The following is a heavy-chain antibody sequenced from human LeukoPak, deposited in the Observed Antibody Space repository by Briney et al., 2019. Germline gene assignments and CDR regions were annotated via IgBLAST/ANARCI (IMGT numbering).Heavy chain of an antibody. CDR2: INHSGST. CDR3: ARGFLRSGSPTLDV. D-gene: IGHD3-10*01. J-gene: IGHJ6*04. Sequence: QSSETLSLTCAVYGGSFSGYYWSWIRQPPGKGLEWIGEINHSGSTNYNPSLKSRVTISVDTSKNQFSLKLSSVTAADTAVYYCARGFLRSGSPTLDVWGKGTTVTVSS. V-gene: IGHV4-34*01. CDR1: GGSFSGYY.